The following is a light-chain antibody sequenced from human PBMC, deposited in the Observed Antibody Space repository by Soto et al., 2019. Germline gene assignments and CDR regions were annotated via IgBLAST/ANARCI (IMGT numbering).Light chain of an antibody. Sequence: QSVLTQPACVSGSPGQSITISCPGTSSDVGSYNLVSWYQQHPGKAPKLRIYKGSKRPSGVSNRCSGSKSGNTASLTISGLQAEDEAAYYCCSYAGSSTYVFGTGTKLPV. CDR1: SSDVGSYNL. J-gene: IGLJ1*01. V-gene: IGLV2-23*01. CDR3: CSYAGSSTYV. CDR2: KGS.